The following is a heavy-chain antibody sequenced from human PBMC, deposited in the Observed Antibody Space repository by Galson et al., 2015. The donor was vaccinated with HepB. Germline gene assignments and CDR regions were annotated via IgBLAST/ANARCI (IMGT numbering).Heavy chain of an antibody. CDR1: GFTFSSYG. J-gene: IGHJ6*02. V-gene: IGHV3-30*18. CDR3: AKDVPGYYYYGMDG. Sequence: SLRLSCAASGFTFSSYGMHWVRQAPGKGLEWVAVISYDGSNKYYADSVKGRFTISRDNSKNTLYLQMNSLRAEDTAVYYCAKDVPGYYYYGMDGWGQGTTVTVSS. CDR2: ISYDGSNK.